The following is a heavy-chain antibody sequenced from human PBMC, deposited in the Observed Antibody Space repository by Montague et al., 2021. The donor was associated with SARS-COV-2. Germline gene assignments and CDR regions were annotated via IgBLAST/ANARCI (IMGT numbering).Heavy chain of an antibody. D-gene: IGHD3-22*01. J-gene: IGHJ3*02. CDR1: GGSISSNSYY. CDR3: ASPTYYYDSSGSDAFDI. CDR2: IYYSGST. V-gene: IGHV4-39*01. Sequence: SETLSLTCTVSGGSISSNSYYWGWIRQPPGKGLEWIGSIYYSGSTYYNPSLKSRVTISVDTSKNQFSLKLSSVAAADTAVYYCASPTYYYDSSGSDAFDIWGQGTMVTVSS.